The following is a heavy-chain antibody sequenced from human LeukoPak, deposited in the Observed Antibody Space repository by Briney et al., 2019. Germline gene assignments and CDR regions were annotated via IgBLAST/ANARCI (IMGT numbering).Heavy chain of an antibody. J-gene: IGHJ5*02. V-gene: IGHV2-5*01. CDR1: GFSLFTRGGG. Sequence: SGPTLMNPTETLTLTCNFSGFSLFTRGGGVGWIRQPPGKALEWLSLVYWNGEKRYRPSLKDRLTITQDTSTNQVVLTMTNMDPLDTGTYNCARLFDILAGYEFGAWGQGILVTVSS. CDR3: ARLFDILAGYEFGA. CDR2: VYWNGEK. D-gene: IGHD3-9*01.